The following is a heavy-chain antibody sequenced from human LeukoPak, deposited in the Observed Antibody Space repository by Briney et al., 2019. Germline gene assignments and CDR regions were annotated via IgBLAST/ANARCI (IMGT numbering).Heavy chain of an antibody. Sequence: PGGSLRPSCAASGFSFSSFGMSWVRKAPGKGLEWVSRISGSDGSTDYAGSVKGRFTISRDNSKNTLYLQMNSLRAEDTALYYCARVRLGYCSGGSCSRGGTPMDVWGKGTTVTISS. V-gene: IGHV3-23*01. CDR1: GFSFSSFG. D-gene: IGHD2-15*01. CDR3: ARVRLGYCSGGSCSRGGTPMDV. J-gene: IGHJ6*03. CDR2: ISGSDGST.